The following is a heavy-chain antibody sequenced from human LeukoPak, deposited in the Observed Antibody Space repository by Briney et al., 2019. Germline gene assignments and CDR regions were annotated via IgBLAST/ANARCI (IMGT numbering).Heavy chain of an antibody. CDR1: GFTFSSYA. J-gene: IGHJ6*02. D-gene: IGHD3-10*01. CDR3: AKDRVSTSSRTYYYYYGMDV. V-gene: IGHV3-23*01. Sequence: GGSLRLSCAASGFTFSSYAMSWVRQAPGKGLEWVSAISGSGGSTYYADSVKGRFTISRDNSKNTLYLQMNSLRAEDTAAYYCAKDRVSTSSRTYYYYYGMDVWGQGTTVTVSS. CDR2: ISGSGGST.